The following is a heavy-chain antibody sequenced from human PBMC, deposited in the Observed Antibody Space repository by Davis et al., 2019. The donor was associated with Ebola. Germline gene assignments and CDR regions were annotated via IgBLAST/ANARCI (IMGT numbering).Heavy chain of an antibody. CDR3: TTRIRFIQWLVESQEDY. Sequence: PGGSLRLSCAASGFTFSNAWMSWVRQAPGKGLEWVGRIKSKTDGGTTDFAAPVKGRFMFSRDDSKNMLYLQMNSLKIEDTAVYYCTTRIRFIQWLVESQEDYWGQGTLVTVSS. V-gene: IGHV3-15*01. D-gene: IGHD3-3*01. CDR2: IKSKTDGGTT. CDR1: GFTFSNAW. J-gene: IGHJ4*02.